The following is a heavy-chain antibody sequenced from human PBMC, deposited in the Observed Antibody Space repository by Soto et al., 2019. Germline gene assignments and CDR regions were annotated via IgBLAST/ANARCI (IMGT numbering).Heavy chain of an antibody. J-gene: IGHJ4*02. CDR2: IIPLFGTA. V-gene: IGHV1-69*12. CDR1: GGTFSSYA. D-gene: IGHD6-6*01. CDR3: ARDLGTLYSSSSGVGGY. Sequence: QVQLVQSGAEVKKPGSSVKVSCKASGGTFSSYAISWVRQAPGQGLAWMGGIIPLFGTAYSAQKFQGRVTITADESTSTAYMELSSLRAEDTAVYYCARDLGTLYSSSSGVGGYWGQGTLVTVSS.